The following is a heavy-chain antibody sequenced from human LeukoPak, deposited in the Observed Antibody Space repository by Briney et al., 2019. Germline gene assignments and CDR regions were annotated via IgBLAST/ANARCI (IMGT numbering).Heavy chain of an antibody. J-gene: IGHJ4*02. CDR3: AKDIYSGYSTMFDY. V-gene: IGHV3-9*01. Sequence: GGSLRLPCAASGFTVEDYAMHWVRQAPGKGLEWVSGISWNSGSMGYADSVKGRFTISRDIAKNSLYLQMNSLRPEDTALYYCAKDIYSGYSTMFDYWGQGTLVTVSS. CDR2: ISWNSGSM. D-gene: IGHD2/OR15-2a*01. CDR1: GFTVEDYA.